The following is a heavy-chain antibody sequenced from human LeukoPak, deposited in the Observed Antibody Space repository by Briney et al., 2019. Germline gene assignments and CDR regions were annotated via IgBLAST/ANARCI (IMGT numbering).Heavy chain of an antibody. V-gene: IGHV1-2*02. CDR3: ARESRKATINTPRRTLNY. CDR2: INPNSGGT. Sequence: GASVKVSCKASGYTFTGYYMHWVRQAPGQGLEWMGWINPNSGGTNYAQKFQGRVTMTRDTSISTAYMELSRLRSDDTAVYYCARESRKATINTPRRTLNYWGQGTLVTVSS. D-gene: IGHD5-24*01. CDR1: GYTFTGYY. J-gene: IGHJ4*02.